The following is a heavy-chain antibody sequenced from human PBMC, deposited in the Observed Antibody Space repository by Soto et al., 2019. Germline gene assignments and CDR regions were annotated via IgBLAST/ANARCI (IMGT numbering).Heavy chain of an antibody. D-gene: IGHD2-8*01. CDR2: SRNKANSYTT. Sequence: EVQLVESGGGLVQPGGSLRLSCAASGFIFSDHYMDWVRQAPGKGLEWVGRSRNKANSYTTEYAASVKGRFTISRDDSKNSLYLQMTSLKTEDTAVYCCAGRMASIGPGMDVWGQGTTVTVSS. CDR3: AGRMASIGPGMDV. J-gene: IGHJ6*02. V-gene: IGHV3-72*01. CDR1: GFIFSDHY.